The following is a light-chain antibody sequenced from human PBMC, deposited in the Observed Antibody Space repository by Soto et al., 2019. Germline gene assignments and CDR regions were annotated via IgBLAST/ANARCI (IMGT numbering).Light chain of an antibody. CDR3: QKHDNAPLT. CDR1: QGIRTY. Sequence: IHLTQSPSSLSASVGDRVTITCRASQGIRTYLAWYQQKPGKAPKLLIYSASTLQSGVPSRFSGSGSGTDFTLTISSLQPEDVATYYCQKHDNAPLTFGGGTKVDIK. CDR2: SAS. V-gene: IGKV1-9*01. J-gene: IGKJ4*01.